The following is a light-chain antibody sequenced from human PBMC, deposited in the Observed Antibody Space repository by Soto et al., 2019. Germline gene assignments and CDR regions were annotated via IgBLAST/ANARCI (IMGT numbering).Light chain of an antibody. Sequence: AVVTQEPSLTVSPGGTVTLTCGSSTGAVTSGHYPYWFQQKPGQAPRTLIYDTSNKHSWTPARFSGSLLGGKAALTLSGAQPEDEAEYYCLLSYSGARGVFGGGTKLTV. CDR1: TGAVTSGHY. CDR3: LLSYSGARGV. J-gene: IGLJ2*01. V-gene: IGLV7-46*01. CDR2: DTS.